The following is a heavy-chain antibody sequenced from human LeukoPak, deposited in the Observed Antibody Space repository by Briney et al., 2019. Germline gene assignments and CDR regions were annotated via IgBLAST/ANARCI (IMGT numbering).Heavy chain of an antibody. D-gene: IGHD1-7*01. V-gene: IGHV1-46*01. CDR1: GYTVTNYY. Sequence: ASLKASCKVSGYTVTNYYRHWMRQARGQALHRMTIINPSGGSTSYAQKFQGRVTMTRDMSTSTVYMELSSLRSEDTAVYYCATPSPETKDNSFDYWGQGTLVTVSS. CDR3: ATPSPETKDNSFDY. CDR2: INPSGGST. J-gene: IGHJ4*02.